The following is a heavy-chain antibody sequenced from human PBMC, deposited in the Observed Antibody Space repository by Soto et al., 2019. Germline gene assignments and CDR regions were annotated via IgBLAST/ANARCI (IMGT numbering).Heavy chain of an antibody. V-gene: IGHV5-51*01. CDR1: GYTFTDYW. Sequence: PGESLKISCKGSGYTFTDYWIGWVRQLPGKGLEWMGIIYPGDSDTRYSPSFQGQVTITADKSISTAYLQWSSLKASDTAMYYCARRRYYDSSIDYWGQGTLVTVYS. CDR3: ARRRYYDSSIDY. J-gene: IGHJ4*02. D-gene: IGHD3-22*01. CDR2: IYPGDSDT.